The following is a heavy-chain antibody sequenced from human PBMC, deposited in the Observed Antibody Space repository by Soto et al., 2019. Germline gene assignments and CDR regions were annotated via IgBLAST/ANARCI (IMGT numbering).Heavy chain of an antibody. V-gene: IGHV4-39*01. CDR2: VHSSGGT. CDR1: GASLGSPDYF. Sequence: PLETLSLTCTVSGASLGSPDYFWVWILHPPGKRPEWIASVHSSGGTYYSASLKTRTTISLDTPANKFSLKLTSVTVADTASYYCARLIVGATGRTDSEYWGPGTLVTVSS. J-gene: IGHJ4*02. CDR3: ARLIVGATGRTDSEY. D-gene: IGHD1-1*01.